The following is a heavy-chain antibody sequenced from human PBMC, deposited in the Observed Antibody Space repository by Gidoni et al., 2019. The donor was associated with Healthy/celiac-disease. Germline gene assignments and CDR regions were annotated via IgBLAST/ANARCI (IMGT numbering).Heavy chain of an antibody. D-gene: IGHD6-13*01. V-gene: IGHV1-69*09. CDR1: GGTVSSYA. CDR3: ARGIAAAGLDWFDP. CDR2: IIPILGIA. Sequence: QVQLVQSGAEVKKPGSSVKVSCKASGGTVSSYAISWVRQAPGQGLEWMGRIIPILGIANYAQKFQGRVTITADKSTSTAYMELSSLRSEDTAVYYCARGIAAAGLDWFDPWGQGTLVTVSS. J-gene: IGHJ5*02.